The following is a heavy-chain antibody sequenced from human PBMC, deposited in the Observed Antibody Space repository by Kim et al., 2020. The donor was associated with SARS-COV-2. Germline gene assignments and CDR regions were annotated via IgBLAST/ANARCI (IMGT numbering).Heavy chain of an antibody. CDR1: GGSISSSSYY. D-gene: IGHD2-2*01. CDR2: IYYSGST. CDR3: ARRDEGCSSTSCYRWF. J-gene: IGHJ5*01. Sequence: SETLSPTCTVSGGSISSSSYYWGWIRQPPGKGLEWIGSIYYSGSTYYNPSLKSRVTISVDTSKNQFSLKLSSVTAADTAVYYCARRDEGCSSTSCYRWF. V-gene: IGHV4-39*01.